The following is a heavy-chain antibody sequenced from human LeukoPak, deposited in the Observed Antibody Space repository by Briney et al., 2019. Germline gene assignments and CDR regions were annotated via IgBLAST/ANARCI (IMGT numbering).Heavy chain of an antibody. CDR2: IYHSGST. D-gene: IGHD5-18*01. CDR3: ATRGYSYRGSY. CDR1: GGSISSGGYS. J-gene: IGHJ4*02. Sequence: PSETLSLTCAVSGGSISSGGYSWSWIRQPPGKGLEWIGYIYHSGSTYYNPSLKSRVTISVDRSKNQFSLKLSSVTAADTAVYYCATRGYSYRGSYWGQGTLVTVSS. V-gene: IGHV4-30-2*01.